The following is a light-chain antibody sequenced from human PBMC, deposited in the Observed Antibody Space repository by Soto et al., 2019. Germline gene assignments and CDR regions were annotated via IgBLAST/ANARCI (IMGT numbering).Light chain of an antibody. CDR3: QQYYSIPYT. V-gene: IGKV4-1*01. J-gene: IGKJ2*01. Sequence: DIVMTQSPDSVAVSVGDRATIHCKSSQSVLHSSSNKNYLAWYQQRPGQPPKLLIYWASTRQSGVPDRFSGSGSGTDFTLTISGLQVEDVTLYYCQQYYSIPYTFGQGTKLEIK. CDR1: QSVLHSSSNKNY. CDR2: WAS.